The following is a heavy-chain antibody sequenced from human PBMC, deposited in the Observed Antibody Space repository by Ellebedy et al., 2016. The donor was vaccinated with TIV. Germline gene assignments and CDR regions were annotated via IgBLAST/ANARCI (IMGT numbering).Heavy chain of an antibody. CDR2: ISNDENTE. CDR1: GITFSSFA. J-gene: IGHJ4*02. D-gene: IGHD4-17*01. V-gene: IGHV3-30-3*01. CDR3: ARVGYYDDYARLDY. Sequence: GESLKISCAAAGITFSSFAMHWVRQTPGKGLEWVAFISNDENTEYYVDSVKGRFTISRDNSKNTLYLQMNSLRADDTAIYYCARVGYYDDYARLDYWGQGTLVTVSS.